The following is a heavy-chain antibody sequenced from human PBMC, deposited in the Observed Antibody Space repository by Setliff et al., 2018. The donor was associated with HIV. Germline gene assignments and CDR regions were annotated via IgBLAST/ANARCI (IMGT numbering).Heavy chain of an antibody. CDR2: IYYSGST. D-gene: IGHD3-10*01. J-gene: IGHJ4*02. CDR1: GGSMNIHY. Sequence: SETLSLTCTVSGGSMNIHYWSWIRQPPGKGLEWIGSIYYSGSTYYNPSLKSRVTISVDTSKNQFSLKLSSVTAADTAVYYCAVVRGANYWGQGTMVTVSS. V-gene: IGHV4-59*05. CDR3: AVVRGANY.